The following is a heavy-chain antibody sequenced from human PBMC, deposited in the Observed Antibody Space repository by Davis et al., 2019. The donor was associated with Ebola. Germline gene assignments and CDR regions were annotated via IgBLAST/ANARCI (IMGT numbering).Heavy chain of an antibody. CDR2: IHYSGST. V-gene: IGHV4-59*01. CDR3: ASGRGGNSLDY. Sequence: SCQASGYTFTNYGISWLRQPPGKGLEWIGYIHYSGSTNYNPSLKSRVTISVDTSKNQFSLKLSSVTAADTAVYHCASGRGGNSLDYWGQGTLVTVSS. CDR1: GYTFTNYG. J-gene: IGHJ4*02. D-gene: IGHD4-23*01.